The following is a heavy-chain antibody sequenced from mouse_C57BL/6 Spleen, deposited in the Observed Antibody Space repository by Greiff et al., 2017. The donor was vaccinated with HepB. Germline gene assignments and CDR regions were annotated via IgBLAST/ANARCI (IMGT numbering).Heavy chain of an antibody. J-gene: IGHJ3*01. CDR3: TRIRGIAY. CDR2: IDPETGGT. D-gene: IGHD1-1*01. Sequence: VQVVESGAELVRPGASVTLSCKASGYTFTDYEMHWVKQTPVHGLEWIGAIDPETGGTAYNQKFKGKAILTADKSSSTAYMELRSLTSEDSAVYYCTRIRGIAYWGQGTLVTVSA. CDR1: GYTFTDYE. V-gene: IGHV1-15*01.